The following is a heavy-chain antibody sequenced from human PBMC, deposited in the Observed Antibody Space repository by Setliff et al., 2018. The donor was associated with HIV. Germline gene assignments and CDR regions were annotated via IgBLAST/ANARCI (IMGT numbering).Heavy chain of an antibody. D-gene: IGHD6-13*01. J-gene: IGHJ4*02. V-gene: IGHV3-30*02. CDR3: AKDPFTSSRYGFDY. CDR2: IWYDGSHE. Sequence: PGGSLRLSCAASGFIFDRYGMHWVRQAPGKGLEWVALIWYDGSHETYADSVRGRFSISRDNSKNTLYLQMDSLRPEDTGFYYCAKDPFTSSRYGFDYWGQGALVTVSS. CDR1: GFIFDRYG.